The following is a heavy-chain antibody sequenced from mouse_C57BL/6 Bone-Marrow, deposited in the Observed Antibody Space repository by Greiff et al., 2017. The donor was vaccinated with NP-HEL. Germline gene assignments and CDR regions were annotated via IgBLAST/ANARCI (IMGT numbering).Heavy chain of an antibody. Sequence: EVQLQESGGGLVKPGGSLKLSCAASGFTFSDYGMHWVRQAPEKGLEWVAYISSGSSTIYYADTVKGRFTISRDNAKNTLFLQMTSLRSEDTAMYYCARDYGSSYGPFDYWGQGTTLTVSS. J-gene: IGHJ2*01. V-gene: IGHV5-17*01. CDR1: GFTFSDYG. D-gene: IGHD1-1*01. CDR2: ISSGSSTI. CDR3: ARDYGSSYGPFDY.